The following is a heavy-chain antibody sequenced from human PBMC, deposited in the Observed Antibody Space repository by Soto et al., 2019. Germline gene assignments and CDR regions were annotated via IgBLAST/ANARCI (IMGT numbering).Heavy chain of an antibody. CDR3: ERGNNYFDP. V-gene: IGHV1-3*01. J-gene: IGHJ5*02. Sequence: ASVKVSCKASGYIFTSYVIHWVRQAPGQRLEWMGWINAGNGNTKYSQKFQGRVTITSDTSASTAYMELSSLTSEDTAVYYCERGNNYFDPWGQGILVTV. CDR2: INAGNGNT. CDR1: GYIFTSYV.